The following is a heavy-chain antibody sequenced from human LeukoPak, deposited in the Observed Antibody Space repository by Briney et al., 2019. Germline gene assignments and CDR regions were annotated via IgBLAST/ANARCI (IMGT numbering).Heavy chain of an antibody. CDR1: AGSFNDYY. Sequence: SETLSLTCAVYAGSFNDYYWTWIRQPPGKGLEWIGSIYYSGSTYYNPSLKSRVTISVDTSKNQFSLKLSSVTAADTAVYYCARHPRVRTYYFDYWGQGTLVTVSS. D-gene: IGHD3-10*01. J-gene: IGHJ4*02. V-gene: IGHV4-34*01. CDR3: ARHPRVRTYYFDY. CDR2: IYYSGST.